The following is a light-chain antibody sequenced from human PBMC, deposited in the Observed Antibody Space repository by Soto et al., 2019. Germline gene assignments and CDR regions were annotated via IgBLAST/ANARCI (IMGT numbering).Light chain of an antibody. CDR3: AALDDSLNGVV. CDR1: SSNIGSNT. CDR2: TSN. V-gene: IGLV1-44*01. J-gene: IGLJ2*01. Sequence: QSVLTQPPSASGTPGQRVTISCSGSSSNIGSNTVNWYKQFPGTAPKLLIHTSNQRPSGVSDRFSGSKSGTSASLAISGLQSEDEADYYCAALDDSLNGVVFGGGTQLTVL.